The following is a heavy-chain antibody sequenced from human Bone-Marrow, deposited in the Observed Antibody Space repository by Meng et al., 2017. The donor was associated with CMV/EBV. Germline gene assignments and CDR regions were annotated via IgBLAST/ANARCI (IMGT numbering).Heavy chain of an antibody. CDR3: ARARLDSSPVYFDY. J-gene: IGHJ4*02. V-gene: IGHV3-21*04. Sequence: GGSLRLSCAASGFTFSSYSMNWVRQAPGKGLEWVSSISSSSSYIYYADSVKGRFTISRDNAKNSLYLQMNSLRAEDTAVYYCARARLDSSPVYFDYWGQGTRVTGSS. CDR2: ISSSSSYI. CDR1: GFTFSSYS. D-gene: IGHD6-13*01.